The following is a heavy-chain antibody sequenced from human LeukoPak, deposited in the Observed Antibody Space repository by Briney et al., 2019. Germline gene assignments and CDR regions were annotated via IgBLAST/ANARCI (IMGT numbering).Heavy chain of an antibody. CDR2: IKQDGTEK. CDR3: ARDRQLSYFDY. D-gene: IGHD5-18*01. Sequence: GGSLRLSCAASGFIFSSYWMNWVRQAPGKGLEWVASIKQDGTEKYYVDSVKGRFTISRDNAKNSLYLQMDSLRAEDTAVYYCARDRQLSYFDYWGQGTLVTVSS. J-gene: IGHJ4*02. CDR1: GFIFSSYW. V-gene: IGHV3-7*01.